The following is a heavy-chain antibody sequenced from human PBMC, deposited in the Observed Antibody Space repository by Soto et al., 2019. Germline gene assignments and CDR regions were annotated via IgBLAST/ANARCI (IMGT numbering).Heavy chain of an antibody. V-gene: IGHV4-31*03. J-gene: IGHJ5*02. CDR1: GGSISSGDYY. CDR2: IYYSGRT. Sequence: QVQLQESGPGLVKPSQTLSLTCTVSGGSISSGDYYWSWIRQHPGKGLEWIGYIYYSGRTYYNPSLKSRVTISVDTSKNQFSRKLSSVTAADTAVYYCARWWSGSRQGFDPWGQGSLVTVSS. D-gene: IGHD3-3*01. CDR3: ARWWSGSRQGFDP.